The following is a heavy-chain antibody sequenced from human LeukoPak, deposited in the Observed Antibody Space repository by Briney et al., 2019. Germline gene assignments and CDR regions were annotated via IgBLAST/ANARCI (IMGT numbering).Heavy chain of an antibody. CDR1: GFTFSSYS. Sequence: GGSLRLSCAASGFTFSSYSMNWVRQAPGKGLEWVSYISSSSTIYYADSVKGRFTISRDNAKNSLYLQMNSLRAEDTAVYYCARDCGYSSTSCYWSAFDIWGQGTMVTVSS. CDR2: ISSSSTI. V-gene: IGHV3-48*04. CDR3: ARDCGYSSTSCYWSAFDI. J-gene: IGHJ3*02. D-gene: IGHD2-2*01.